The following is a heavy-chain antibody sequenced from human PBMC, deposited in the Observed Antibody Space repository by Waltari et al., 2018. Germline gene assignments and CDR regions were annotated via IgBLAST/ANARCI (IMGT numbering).Heavy chain of an antibody. CDR3: ATEGHFATQSY. J-gene: IGHJ4*02. V-gene: IGHV1-24*01. Sequence: QVQLVQSGAEVKKPGASVKVSCKASGYTFNGYYMHWVRQAPGQGLEWRGGFDPEDGETIYAQKFQGRVTMTEDTSTDTAYMELSSLRSEDTAVYYCATEGHFATQSYWGQGTLVTVSS. CDR2: FDPEDGET. CDR1: GYTFNGYY. D-gene: IGHD3-3*02.